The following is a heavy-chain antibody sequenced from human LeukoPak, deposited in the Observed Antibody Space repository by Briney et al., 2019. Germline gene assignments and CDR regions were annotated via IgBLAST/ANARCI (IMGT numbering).Heavy chain of an antibody. CDR1: GYTFTSYD. V-gene: IGHV1-8*01. Sequence: ASVKVSCKASGYTFTSYDINWVLQATGQGLEWMGWMNPNSGNTGYAQKFQGRLTMTRNTSITTAYMELSSLRSEDKAVYYCARGSVTPFDYWGQGTLVTVSS. J-gene: IGHJ4*02. CDR3: ARGSVTPFDY. D-gene: IGHD5-18*01. CDR2: MNPNSGNT.